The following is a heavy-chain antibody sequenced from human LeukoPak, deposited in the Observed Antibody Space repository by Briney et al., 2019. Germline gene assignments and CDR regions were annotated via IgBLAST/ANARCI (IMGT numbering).Heavy chain of an antibody. CDR3: AKDLMIVVVITTHYFDY. Sequence: GGSLRLSCAASGFTFSSYAMHWVRQAPGKGLEWVAVISYDGSNKYYADSVKGRFTISRDNSKNTLYLQMNSLRAEDTAVYYCAKDLMIVVVITTHYFDYWGQGTLVTVSS. CDR2: ISYDGSNK. CDR1: GFTFSSYA. J-gene: IGHJ4*02. V-gene: IGHV3-30-3*01. D-gene: IGHD3-22*01.